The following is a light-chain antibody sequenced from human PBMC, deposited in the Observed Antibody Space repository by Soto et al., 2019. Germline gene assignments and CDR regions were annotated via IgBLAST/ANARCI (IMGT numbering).Light chain of an antibody. CDR3: QVWDSSSDLYV. J-gene: IGLJ1*01. CDR1: NIGSKL. V-gene: IGLV3-21*04. Sequence: SYELTQPPSVSVAPGKTASITCGGDNIGSKLVHWYRQKPGQAPMLVIFYDSDRPSGIAERLSGSNSGNTATLTISRVEGGDEADYYCQVWDSSSDLYVFGTGTKLTVL. CDR2: YDS.